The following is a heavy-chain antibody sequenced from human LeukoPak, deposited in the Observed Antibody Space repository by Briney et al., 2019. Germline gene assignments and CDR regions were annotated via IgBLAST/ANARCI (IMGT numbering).Heavy chain of an antibody. D-gene: IGHD6-13*01. CDR3: AKDQSGYSSSWYEGNYDY. CDR2: ISGSGGST. CDR1: RFTFSSYG. Sequence: GGSLRLSCAASRFTFSSYGMSWVRQAPGKGVEWVSAISGSGGSTYYADSVKGRFTISRDNSKNTLYLQMNSLRAEDTAVYYCAKDQSGYSSSWYEGNYDYWGQGTLVTVSS. V-gene: IGHV3-23*01. J-gene: IGHJ4*02.